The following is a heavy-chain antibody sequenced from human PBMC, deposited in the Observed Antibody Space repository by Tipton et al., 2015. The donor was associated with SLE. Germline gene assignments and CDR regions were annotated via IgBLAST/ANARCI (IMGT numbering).Heavy chain of an antibody. CDR2: ISYSVIT. CDR3: AGDRYSSDWKYYGMDL. Sequence: TLSLTCSVSGGSISGHYWSWIRQPPGTGLEWIGYISYSVITNYNPSLQSRVTMSVDTSKNQFSLKLSFVTAADTAIYYCAGDRYSSDWKYYGMDLWGQGTTVAVSS. V-gene: IGHV4-59*11. J-gene: IGHJ6*02. D-gene: IGHD6-19*01. CDR1: GGSISGHY.